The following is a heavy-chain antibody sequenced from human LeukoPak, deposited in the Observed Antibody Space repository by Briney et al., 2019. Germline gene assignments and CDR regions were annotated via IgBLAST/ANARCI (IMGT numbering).Heavy chain of an antibody. CDR3: AREVYSSGWSSFDY. Sequence: GGSLSLSCAASGFTFSSYWMHWVRQAPGKGLVWVSRINSDGSSTIHADSAKGRFTISRDNAKNTLYLQMNSLRAEDTAVYYCAREVYSSGWSSFDYWGQGTLVTVSS. D-gene: IGHD6-19*01. CDR2: INSDGSST. CDR1: GFTFSSYW. J-gene: IGHJ4*02. V-gene: IGHV3-74*01.